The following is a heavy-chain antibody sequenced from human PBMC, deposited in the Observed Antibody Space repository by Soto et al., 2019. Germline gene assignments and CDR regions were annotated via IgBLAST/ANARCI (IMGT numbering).Heavy chain of an antibody. CDR2: INPNTGVT. CDR1: GYTFSGYY. Sequence: QAQLVQSGAEVKKSGASMKVSCKASGYTFSGYYMNWVRQAPGQGLEWMGWINPNTGVTKYAQKFQGRATMTRDTSISTAYMELSSLTSDDTAVYYCGRQLAYCGGDCYTEPIDYWGQGTLVTVSS. D-gene: IGHD2-21*02. V-gene: IGHV1-2*02. J-gene: IGHJ4*02. CDR3: GRQLAYCGGDCYTEPIDY.